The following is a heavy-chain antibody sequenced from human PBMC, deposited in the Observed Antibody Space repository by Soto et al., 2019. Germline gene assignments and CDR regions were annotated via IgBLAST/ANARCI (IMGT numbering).Heavy chain of an antibody. D-gene: IGHD3-9*01. CDR2: IYHSGST. V-gene: IGHV4-38-2*01. CDR3: ARVTPAPPXYYDILTGYYQSEYFDY. CDR1: GYSISSGYY. Sequence: SETLSLTCAVSGYSISSGYYWGWIRQPPGKGLEWIGSIYHSGSTYYNPSLKSRVTISVDTSKNQFSLKLSSVTAADTAVYYCARVTPAPPXYYDILTGYYQSEYFDYWGQGTLVTVSS. J-gene: IGHJ4*02.